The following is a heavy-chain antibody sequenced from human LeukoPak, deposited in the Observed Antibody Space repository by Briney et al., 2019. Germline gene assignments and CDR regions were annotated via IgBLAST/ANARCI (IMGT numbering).Heavy chain of an antibody. CDR3: ARAPRGYSGYVGAFDI. J-gene: IGHJ3*02. D-gene: IGHD5-12*01. Sequence: SVKVSCKASGGTFSSYAISWVRQAPGQGLEWMGGIIPIFGTANYAQKFQGRVTITADESTSTAYMELSSLRSEDTAVYYCARAPRGYSGYVGAFDIWGQGTMVTVSS. CDR2: IIPIFGTA. CDR1: GGTFSSYA. V-gene: IGHV1-69*13.